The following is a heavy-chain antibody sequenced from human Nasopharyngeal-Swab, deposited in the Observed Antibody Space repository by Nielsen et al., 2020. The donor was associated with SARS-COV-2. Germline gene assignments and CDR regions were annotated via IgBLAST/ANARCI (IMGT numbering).Heavy chain of an antibody. Sequence: LSLTCAASGFTFSSYGMHWVRQAPGKGLEWVAVIWYDGSNKYYANSVKGRFTISRDNSKNTLYLQMNSLRAEDTAVYYCARGGYCSSTSCYTVTTPLSYWGQGTLVTVSS. CDR1: GFTFSSYG. J-gene: IGHJ4*02. D-gene: IGHD2-2*02. CDR2: IWYDGSNK. CDR3: ARGGYCSSTSCYTVTTPLSY. V-gene: IGHV3-33*01.